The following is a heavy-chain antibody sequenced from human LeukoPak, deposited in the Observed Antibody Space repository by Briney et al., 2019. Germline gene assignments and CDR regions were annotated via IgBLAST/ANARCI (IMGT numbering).Heavy chain of an antibody. Sequence: GGSLRLSCAASGFTFSSYAMSWVRQAPGKGLEWVSAISGSGGSTYYADSVKGRFTISRDNSKNSLYLQMNSLRAEDTAVYYCARGRSSSSSNWFDPWGQGTLVTVSS. D-gene: IGHD6-6*01. V-gene: IGHV3-23*01. CDR3: ARGRSSSSSNWFDP. J-gene: IGHJ5*02. CDR2: ISGSGGST. CDR1: GFTFSSYA.